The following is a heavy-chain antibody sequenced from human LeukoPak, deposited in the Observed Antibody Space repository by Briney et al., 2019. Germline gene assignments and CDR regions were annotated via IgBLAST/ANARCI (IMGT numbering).Heavy chain of an antibody. D-gene: IGHD6-13*01. CDR3: ARARSSSWYEWGYFDY. V-gene: IGHV1-2*04. J-gene: IGHJ4*02. CDR2: INPNSGGT. Sequence: ASVKVSCKTSGYTFTGYYMHWVRQAPGQGLEWMGWINPNSGGTNYAQKFQGWVTMTRDTSISTAYMELSRQRSDDTAVYYCARARSSSWYEWGYFDYWGQGTLVTVSS. CDR1: GYTFTGYY.